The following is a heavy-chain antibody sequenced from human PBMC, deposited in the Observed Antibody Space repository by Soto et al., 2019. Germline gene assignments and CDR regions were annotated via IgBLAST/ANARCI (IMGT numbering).Heavy chain of an antibody. CDR3: ASVGGYSYGGGVDY. CDR1: GGTFSSYA. Sequence: QVQLVQSGAEVKKPGSSVKVSCKASGGTFSSYAISWVRQAPGQGLEWMGGIIPIFGTANYAQKFQGRVTXSASEXXSTAYMELSSLRSEDTAVYYCASVGGYSYGGGVDYWGQGTLVTVSS. D-gene: IGHD5-18*01. J-gene: IGHJ4*02. V-gene: IGHV1-69*12. CDR2: IIPIFGTA.